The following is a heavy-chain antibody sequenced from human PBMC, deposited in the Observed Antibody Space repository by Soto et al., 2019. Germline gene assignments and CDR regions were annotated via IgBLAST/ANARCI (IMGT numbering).Heavy chain of an antibody. V-gene: IGHV3-30*18. CDR2: ISYDGSNK. CDR1: GFTFSNYG. Sequence: QVQLVESGGGVVQPGRSLRLSCAASGFTFSNYGMHWVRQAPGKGLEWVAVISYDGSNKYYADSVKGRVSISRDNSKNTLYLQMNSLRAEDTAVYYCAKGDWFDPWGQGTLVTVSS. CDR3: AKGDWFDP. J-gene: IGHJ5*02.